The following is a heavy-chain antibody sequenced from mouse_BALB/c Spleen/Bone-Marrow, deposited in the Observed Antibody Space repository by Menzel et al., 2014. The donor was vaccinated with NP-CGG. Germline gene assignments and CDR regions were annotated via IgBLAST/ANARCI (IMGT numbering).Heavy chain of an antibody. Sequence: QVQLQQSGAELVKPGASVKLSYKASGYTFTSYYMYWVKQRPGQGLEWIGEINPSNGGTNFNEKSKSKATLTVDKSSSTAYMQLSSLTSEDSAVYYCTRSYYGNYFDVWGAGTTVTVSS. CDR3: TRSYYGNYFDV. CDR1: GYTFTSYY. D-gene: IGHD2-1*01. CDR2: INPSNGGT. V-gene: IGHV1S81*02. J-gene: IGHJ1*01.